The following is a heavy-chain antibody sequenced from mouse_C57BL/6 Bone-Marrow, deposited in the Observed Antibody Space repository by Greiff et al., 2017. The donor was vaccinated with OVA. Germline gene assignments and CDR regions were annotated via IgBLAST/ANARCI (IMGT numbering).Heavy chain of an antibody. CDR2: IYPRSGST. CDR1: GYTFTGYG. V-gene: IGHV1-81*01. CDR3: ARGDESY. J-gene: IGHJ3*01. Sequence: VLLVQSGAELARPGASVKLSCKASGYTFTGYGIRWVKQRTGQGLEWIGEIYPRSGSTNYNEKFKGKATLTADKSSSTAYMALRSLTSEDSAVYFCARGDESYWGQGTLVTVSA.